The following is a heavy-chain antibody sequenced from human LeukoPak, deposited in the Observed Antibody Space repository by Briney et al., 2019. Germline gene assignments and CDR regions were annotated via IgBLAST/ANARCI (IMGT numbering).Heavy chain of an antibody. V-gene: IGHV1-69*06. CDR1: GGTFSSYA. CDR2: IIPIFGTA. D-gene: IGHD2-15*01. CDR3: ARSEKGYCSGGSCYWYYYYYMDV. Sequence: SVKVSCKASGGTFSSYAINWVRQAPGQGLEWMGGIIPIFGTANYAQKFQGRVTITADKSTSTAYMELSSLRSEDTAVYYCARSEKGYCSGGSCYWYYYYYMDVWGKGTTVTVSS. J-gene: IGHJ6*03.